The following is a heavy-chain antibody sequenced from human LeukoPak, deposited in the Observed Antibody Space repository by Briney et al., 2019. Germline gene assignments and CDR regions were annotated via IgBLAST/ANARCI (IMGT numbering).Heavy chain of an antibody. CDR2: IYTSGST. CDR1: GGSLSSGRYY. Sequence: SETLSLTCTVSGGSLSSGRYYWSWIRQPAGKGLEWIGRIYTSGSTNYNPSLKSRVTMSVDTSKHQFSLKMSSVTAADTAVYYCARDGAVAFGGSFDYWGQGTLVTVSS. V-gene: IGHV4-61*02. CDR3: ARDGAVAFGGSFDY. J-gene: IGHJ4*02. D-gene: IGHD6-19*01.